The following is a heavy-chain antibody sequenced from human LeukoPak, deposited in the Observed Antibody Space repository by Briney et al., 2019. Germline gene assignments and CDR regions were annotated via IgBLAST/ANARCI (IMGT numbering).Heavy chain of an antibody. CDR3: ARDSYYYDRSGYYD. D-gene: IGHD3-22*01. V-gene: IGHV4-31*03. Sequence: SQTLSLTCTVSGGSISSGGYYWSWIRQHPGKGLEWIGYIYYSGSTYYNPSLKSRVTISVDTSKNQFSLKLSSVTAADTAVYYCARDSYYYDRSGYYDWGQGTLVTVSS. J-gene: IGHJ4*02. CDR2: IYYSGST. CDR1: GGSISSGGYY.